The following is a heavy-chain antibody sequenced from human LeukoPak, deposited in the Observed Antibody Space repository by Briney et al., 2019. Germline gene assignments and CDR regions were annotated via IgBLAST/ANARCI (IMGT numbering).Heavy chain of an antibody. D-gene: IGHD7-27*01. CDR1: GYIFTSYS. V-gene: IGHV5-51*01. J-gene: IGHJ4*02. CDR2: IYRYDSEI. Sequence: GESLKISCKGSGYIFTSYSIAWVRQMPGKGLEWMGVIYRYDSEIRYSPSFQGQVTISADKSISTAYLQWSSLKASDTAMYYCARPNWARRYFDYWGQGTLATLPS. CDR3: ARPNWARRYFDY.